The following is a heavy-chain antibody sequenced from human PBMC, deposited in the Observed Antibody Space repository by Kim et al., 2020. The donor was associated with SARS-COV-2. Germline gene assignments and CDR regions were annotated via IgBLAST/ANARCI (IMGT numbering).Heavy chain of an antibody. V-gene: IGHV3-30*01. Sequence: AGSVKGPVTISRVNSKNTQYLKMNSLRAEDTGVYYCARPSSGWYFDAFDIWGQGTMVTVAS. CDR3: ARPSSGWYFDAFDI. D-gene: IGHD6-19*01. J-gene: IGHJ3*02.